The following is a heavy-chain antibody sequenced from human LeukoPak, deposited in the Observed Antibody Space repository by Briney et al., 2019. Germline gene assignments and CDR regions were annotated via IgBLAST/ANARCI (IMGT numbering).Heavy chain of an antibody. J-gene: IGHJ4*02. CDR3: ARDRLEYYYDTSGHF. CDR2: TSYDGSEK. D-gene: IGHD3-22*01. CDR1: GFILRDFA. V-gene: IGHV3-30*04. Sequence: PGGSLRLSCAVSGFILRDFAMHWFRQAPGKGLEWMALTSYDGSEKDYSDSVKGRFTISRDNSKNTVYLQMNSLRAEDTAVYYCARDRLEYYYDTSGHFWGQGTLVTVSS.